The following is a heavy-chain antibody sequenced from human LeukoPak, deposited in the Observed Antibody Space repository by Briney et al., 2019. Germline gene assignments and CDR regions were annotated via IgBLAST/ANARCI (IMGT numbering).Heavy chain of an antibody. J-gene: IGHJ3*02. V-gene: IGHV3-23*01. CDR1: GFTFKNYA. D-gene: IGHD6-19*01. CDR2: TYPHGDP. Sequence: GGSLRLSCTTSGFTFKNYAMTSVRQAPGKGLEWVSATYPHGDPHYADSVNGRFNISKDNSKNSLYMQMETLRAEDAALYYCARAKLEPAGTGAFDIWGPGTVVTASS. CDR3: ARAKLEPAGTGAFDI.